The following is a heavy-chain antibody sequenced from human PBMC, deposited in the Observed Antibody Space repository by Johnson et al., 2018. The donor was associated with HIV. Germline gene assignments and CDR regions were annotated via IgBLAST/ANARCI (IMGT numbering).Heavy chain of an antibody. Sequence: QVHLVESGGGVVQPGRSLILSCAASGFTFSSYGMHWVRQAPGKGLECVAVISYDGSNKYYADSVKGRFTISRDNSKNTLYLQMNSLRAEDTAVYYCARDASYYGSANDAFDIWGQGTMVTVSS. CDR1: GFTFSSYG. J-gene: IGHJ3*02. D-gene: IGHD3-10*01. V-gene: IGHV3-30*03. CDR3: ARDASYYGSANDAFDI. CDR2: ISYDGSNK.